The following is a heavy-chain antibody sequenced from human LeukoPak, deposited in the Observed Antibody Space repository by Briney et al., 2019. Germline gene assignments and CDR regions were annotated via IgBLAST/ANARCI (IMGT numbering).Heavy chain of an antibody. V-gene: IGHV3-23*01. D-gene: IGHD2/OR15-2a*01. CDR2: FSGSGGST. CDR3: AGSGLSRFGF. Sequence: GGSLRLSCAASGFIFSNYAMSWVRQAPGKGLQWVSAFSGSGGSTYYADSVKDRFTISRGNSRNTLYLQMNSLRAEDTAVYYCAGSGLSRFGFWGQGTLVTVSS. J-gene: IGHJ4*02. CDR1: GFIFSNYA.